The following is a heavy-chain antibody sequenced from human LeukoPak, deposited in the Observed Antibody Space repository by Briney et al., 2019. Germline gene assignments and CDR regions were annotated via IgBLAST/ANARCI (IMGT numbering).Heavy chain of an antibody. CDR1: GFMFSNYW. Sequence: GGSLRLSCAASGFMFSNYWMNWVRQAPGKGLEWVANIKPDGSDKYYLDSIKGRFTISRDNAKNSLFLQLSSLRSEDTAVYYCATAGSFIMFGGVIVPCYFDYWGQGTLVTVSS. D-gene: IGHD3-16*02. CDR3: ATAGSFIMFGGVIVPCYFDY. J-gene: IGHJ4*02. V-gene: IGHV3-7*01. CDR2: IKPDGSDK.